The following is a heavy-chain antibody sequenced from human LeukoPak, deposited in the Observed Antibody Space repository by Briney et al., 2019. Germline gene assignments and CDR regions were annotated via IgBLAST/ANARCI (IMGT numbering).Heavy chain of an antibody. V-gene: IGHV4-38-2*02. CDR3: ARNEDYYDSSVPGY. D-gene: IGHD3-22*01. CDR2: IYHSGRT. Sequence: SETLSLTCTVSGYSISSGYYWGWIRQPPGKGLGGVGSIYHSGRTSYNRSLKSRVTIPVDTSKNQFSRKLSSVTAADPAMYYCARNEDYYDSSVPGYWGQETLVTVSS. CDR1: GYSISSGYY. J-gene: IGHJ4*02.